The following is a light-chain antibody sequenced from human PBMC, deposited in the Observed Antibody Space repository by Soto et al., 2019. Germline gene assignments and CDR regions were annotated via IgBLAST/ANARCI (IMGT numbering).Light chain of an antibody. V-gene: IGLV2-14*03. CDR3: SSYTTSSTRV. CDR2: EVS. J-gene: IGLJ1*01. CDR1: SSDVGAYDF. Sequence: QSALAQPASVSGSPGQSITISCTGTSSDVGAYDFVSWYQQHPDKAPKLMIYEVSNRPSGVSYRFSGSKSVNTATLTISGLQAEDEADYYCSSYTTSSTRVFRTGTKLTVL.